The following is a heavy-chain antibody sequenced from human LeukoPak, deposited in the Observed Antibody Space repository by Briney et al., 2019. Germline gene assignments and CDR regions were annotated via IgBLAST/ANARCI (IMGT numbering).Heavy chain of an antibody. CDR2: ISSTGGTI. CDR3: ARDYYESSGFDL. D-gene: IGHD3-22*01. V-gene: IGHV3-48*03. J-gene: IGHJ5*02. Sequence: PGGSLRLSCAASGFTLSDYEMNWVRQAPGKRLDSIAYISSTGGTIYYADSVKGRFTISRDNAKNSLYLQMSSLRAEDTAAYYCARDYYESSGFDLWGQGTPVSVSS. CDR1: GFTLSDYE.